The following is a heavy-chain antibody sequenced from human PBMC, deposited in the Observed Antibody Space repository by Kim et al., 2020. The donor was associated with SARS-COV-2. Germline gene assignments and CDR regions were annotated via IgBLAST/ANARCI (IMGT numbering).Heavy chain of an antibody. CDR3: ARDKSYAFDI. V-gene: IGHV3-48*02. CDR1: GFTFSSFS. CDR2: ITIGGDDT. J-gene: IGHJ3*02. Sequence: GGSLRLSCGASGFTFSSFSFNWIRQAPGKGLEWISYITIGGDDTQYADSVRGRFTISRDNDHNLIYLQMNSLRHEDTAIYYCARDKSYAFDIWGHGTMVT.